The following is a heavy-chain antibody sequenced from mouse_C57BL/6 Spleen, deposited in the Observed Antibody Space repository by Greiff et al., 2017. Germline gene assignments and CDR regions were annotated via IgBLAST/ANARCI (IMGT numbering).Heavy chain of an antibody. D-gene: IGHD2-4*01. V-gene: IGHV1-9*01. Sequence: QVQLQQSGAELMKPGASVKLSCKATGYTFTGYWIEWVKQRPGHGLEWIGEILPGSGSTNYNEKFKGKATFTADTSSSTAYMQLSSRTTEDSAIYYCAREGLRRGGLDYWGQGTLVTVSA. CDR2: ILPGSGST. CDR3: AREGLRRGGLDY. CDR1: GYTFTGYW. J-gene: IGHJ3*01.